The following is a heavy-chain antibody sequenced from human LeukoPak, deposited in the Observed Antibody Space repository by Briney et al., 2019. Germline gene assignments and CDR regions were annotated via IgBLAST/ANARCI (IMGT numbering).Heavy chain of an antibody. Sequence: ASVKVSCKAYGYTFTGYYMRWVRQAPGQGLEWMGWINANSGDTKYAQKFQGRVTMTRDTSISTAYMELSRLRSDDTAMYYCAREISGYSAYWGQGTLVTVSS. CDR2: INANSGDT. CDR1: GYTFTGYY. J-gene: IGHJ4*02. CDR3: AREISGYSAY. D-gene: IGHD3-22*01. V-gene: IGHV1-2*02.